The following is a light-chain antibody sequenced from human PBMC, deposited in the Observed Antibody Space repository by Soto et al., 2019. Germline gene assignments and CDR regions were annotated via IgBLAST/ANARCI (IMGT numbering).Light chain of an antibody. Sequence: AIQLTQSPSSLSASVGDRVTITCRGSQGISSALAWYQQKPGKAPKLLIYDASSLESGVPSRFSGSGSGTDYTLTISSLQPEDFATYYCQQFNNYPPLTFGGGTKVEIK. CDR1: QGISSA. V-gene: IGKV1D-13*01. CDR3: QQFNNYPPLT. CDR2: DAS. J-gene: IGKJ4*01.